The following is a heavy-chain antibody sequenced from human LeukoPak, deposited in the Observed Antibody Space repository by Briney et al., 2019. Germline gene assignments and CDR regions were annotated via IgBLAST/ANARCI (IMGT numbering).Heavy chain of an antibody. D-gene: IGHD5-18*01. Sequence: PGGSLRLSCAASGFTFSSYSMNWVRQAPGKGLEWVSVISGSGDSTYYADSAKGRFTISRDNSKNTLYLQMNSLRAEDTAVYYCAKHVGYTYGYSDYWGQGTLVTVSS. V-gene: IGHV3-23*01. CDR3: AKHVGYTYGYSDY. J-gene: IGHJ4*02. CDR2: ISGSGDST. CDR1: GFTFSSYS.